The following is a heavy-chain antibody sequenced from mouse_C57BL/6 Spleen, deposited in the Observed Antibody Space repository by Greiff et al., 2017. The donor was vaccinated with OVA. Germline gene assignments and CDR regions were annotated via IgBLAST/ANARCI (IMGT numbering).Heavy chain of an antibody. Sequence: VQLQQPGAELVKPGASVKLSCKASGYTFTSYWMHWVKQRPGQGLEWIGMIHPNSGSTNYNEKFKSKATLTVDKSSSTAYMQLSSLTSEDSAVYYCARSPDYYGSRGFAYWGQGTLVTVSA. CDR3: ARSPDYYGSRGFAY. V-gene: IGHV1-64*01. J-gene: IGHJ3*01. CDR2: IHPNSGST. CDR1: GYTFTSYW. D-gene: IGHD1-1*01.